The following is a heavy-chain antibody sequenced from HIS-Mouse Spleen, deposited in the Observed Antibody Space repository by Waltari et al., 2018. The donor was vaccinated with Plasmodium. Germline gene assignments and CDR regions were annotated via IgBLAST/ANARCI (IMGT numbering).Heavy chain of an antibody. CDR2: IYSGGST. J-gene: IGHJ3*02. D-gene: IGHD6-6*01. V-gene: IGHV3-53*01. CDR1: GFTVSSNY. Sequence: EVQLVESGGGLIQPGGSLRLSCAASGFTVSSNYMSGVRQAPGTGLEWVSVIYSGGSTDDADSVKGRFTISRDNSKNTLYLQMNSLRAEDTAVYYCARGMKSSSSAFDIWGQGTMVTVSS. CDR3: ARGMKSSSSAFDI.